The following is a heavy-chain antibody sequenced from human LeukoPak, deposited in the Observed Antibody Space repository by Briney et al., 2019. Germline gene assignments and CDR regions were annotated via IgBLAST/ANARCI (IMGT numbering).Heavy chain of an antibody. D-gene: IGHD3-3*01. V-gene: IGHV4-28*01. J-gene: IGHJ4*02. Sequence: ASDTLSLTCAVSGYSISSSNWWGWIRQPPGKGLEWIGDIYYSGSTYYNPSLKSRVTMSVDTSKNQFSLKLSSVTAVDTAVYYCARYYDFWSGFDYWGQGTLVTVSS. CDR1: GYSISSSNW. CDR2: IYYSGST. CDR3: ARYYDFWSGFDY.